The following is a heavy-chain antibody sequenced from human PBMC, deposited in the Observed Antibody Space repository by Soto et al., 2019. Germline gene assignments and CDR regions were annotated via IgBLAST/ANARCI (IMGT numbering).Heavy chain of an antibody. D-gene: IGHD2-2*01. V-gene: IGHV3-21*01. Sequence: GGSLRLSCAVSGFYFNNYGINWVRQPPGKGLEWVSSVSKSDYTYYSDSVKGRFTISRDNAKNSVSLQMNSLRAEDTAVYYCAREDSIIIPAVSDFWGQGTLVTVSS. CDR2: VSKSDYT. J-gene: IGHJ4*02. CDR1: GFYFNNYG. CDR3: AREDSIIIPAVSDF.